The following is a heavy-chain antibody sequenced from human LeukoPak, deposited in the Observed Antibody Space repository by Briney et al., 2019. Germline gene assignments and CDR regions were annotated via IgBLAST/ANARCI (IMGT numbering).Heavy chain of an antibody. CDR2: IWYDGSNK. Sequence: GGSLRLSCAASGFTSSSYGMHWVRQAPGKGLEWVAVIWYDGSNKYYADSVKGRFTISRDNSKNTLYLQMNSLRAEDTAVYYCATAPYSSSWYDYYYGMDVWGKGTTVTVSS. V-gene: IGHV3-33*01. CDR3: ATAPYSSSWYDYYYGMDV. CDR1: GFTSSSYG. J-gene: IGHJ6*04. D-gene: IGHD6-13*01.